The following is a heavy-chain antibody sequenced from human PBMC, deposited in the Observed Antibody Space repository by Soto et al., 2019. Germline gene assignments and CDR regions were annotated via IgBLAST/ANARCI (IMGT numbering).Heavy chain of an antibody. CDR2: IIPIFGTT. J-gene: IGHJ4*02. V-gene: IGHV1-69*13. CDR3: ARPQTYYYDSSGYYGFDY. Sequence: SVKVSCKASGDTFSSYAIRWVRQAPGQGLEWMGGIIPIFGTTNYAQKFQGRVTITADASTSTAYMELSSLRSEDTAVYYCARPQTYYYDSSGYYGFDYWGQGTLVTVSS. D-gene: IGHD3-22*01. CDR1: GDTFSSYA.